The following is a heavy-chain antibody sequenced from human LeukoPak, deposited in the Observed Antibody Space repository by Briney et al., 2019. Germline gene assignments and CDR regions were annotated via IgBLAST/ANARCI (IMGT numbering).Heavy chain of an antibody. CDR2: INVGNGNT. Sequence: GASVKVSCKSSGYTFTRYGIHWVRQAPGQRLEWMGWINVGNGNTKYSQKFQGRVTITRDTSASTAYMELSGLRSEDTAVYYCVRDMDFYGSGILFDPWGQGTLVTVSS. D-gene: IGHD3-10*01. J-gene: IGHJ5*02. V-gene: IGHV1-3*01. CDR1: GYTFTRYG. CDR3: VRDMDFYGSGILFDP.